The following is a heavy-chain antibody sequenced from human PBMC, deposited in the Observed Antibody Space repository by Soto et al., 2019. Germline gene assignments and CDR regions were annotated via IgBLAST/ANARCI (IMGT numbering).Heavy chain of an antibody. D-gene: IGHD2-2*03. V-gene: IGHV1-2*04. CDR1: GYTFTGYY. Sequence: QVQLVQSGAEVKKPGASVKVSCKASGYTFTGYYMHWVRQAPGQGLEWMGWINPNSGGTNYAQKFQGWVTMTRDTSISTAYMELSRLRSDDTAVYYCARDRGRLDIVLVPAAIGYGMDVWGQGTTVTVSS. CDR3: ARDRGRLDIVLVPAAIGYGMDV. J-gene: IGHJ6*02. CDR2: INPNSGGT.